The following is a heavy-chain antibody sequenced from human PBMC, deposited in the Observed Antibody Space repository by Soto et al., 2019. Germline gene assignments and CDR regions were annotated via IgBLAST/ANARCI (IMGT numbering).Heavy chain of an antibody. J-gene: IGHJ4*02. V-gene: IGHV3-33*01. CDR3: ARDQGSGWYYFDY. CDR2: IWYDGSNK. CDR1: GFTFSSYG. Sequence: GGSLRLSCAASGFTFSSYGMHWVRQAPGKGLEWVAVIWYDGSNKYYADSVKGRFTISRDNSKDTLYLQMNSLRAEDTAVYYCARDQGSGWYYFDYWGQGTLVTVSS. D-gene: IGHD6-19*01.